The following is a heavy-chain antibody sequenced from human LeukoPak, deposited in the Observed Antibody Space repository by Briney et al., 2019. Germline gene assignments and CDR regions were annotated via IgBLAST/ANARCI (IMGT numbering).Heavy chain of an antibody. CDR3: ARPSPGFDP. J-gene: IGHJ5*02. V-gene: IGHV4-61*02. CDR1: GGSISSGSYY. CDR2: IYTSGST. Sequence: SETLSLTCTVSGGSISSGSYYWSWIRQPAGKGLEWIGRIYTSGSTNYNPSLKSRVTISIDTSKNQFSLRLTSVTAADTAVYYCARPSPGFDPWGQGILVTVSS.